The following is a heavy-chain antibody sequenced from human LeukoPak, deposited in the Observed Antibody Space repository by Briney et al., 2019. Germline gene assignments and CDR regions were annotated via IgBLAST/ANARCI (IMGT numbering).Heavy chain of an antibody. CDR3: AKDRTTVTRSNPIDY. V-gene: IGHV3-30*18. D-gene: IGHD4-11*01. Sequence: GGSLRLPCAASGFTFSSYGMHWVRQAPGKGLEWVAVISYDGSNKYYADSVKGRFTISRDNSKNTLYLQMNSLRAEDTAVYYCAKDRTTVTRSNPIDYWGQGTLVTVSS. CDR2: ISYDGSNK. J-gene: IGHJ4*02. CDR1: GFTFSSYG.